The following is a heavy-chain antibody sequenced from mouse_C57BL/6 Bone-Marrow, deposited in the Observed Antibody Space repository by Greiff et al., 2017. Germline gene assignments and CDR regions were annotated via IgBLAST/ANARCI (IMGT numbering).Heavy chain of an antibody. CDR2: ISSGSSTI. J-gene: IGHJ4*01. V-gene: IGHV5-17*01. Sequence: EVQLVASGGGLVKPGGSLKLSCAASGFTFSDYGMHWVRQAPEKGLEWVAYISSGSSTIYYADTVKGRFTISRDNAKNTLFLQMPSLRSEDTDMYYCARYDCYYAMDYGGQGISVTVSS. CDR1: GFTFSDYG. D-gene: IGHD2-12*01. CDR3: ARYDCYYAMDY.